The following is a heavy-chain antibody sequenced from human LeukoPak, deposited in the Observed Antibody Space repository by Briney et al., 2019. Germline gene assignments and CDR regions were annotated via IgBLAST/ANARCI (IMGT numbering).Heavy chain of an antibody. Sequence: ASVKVSCKASGYTFTSYAMHWVRQAPGQRLEWMGWINAGTGDTKYSQKFQGRVTITRNTSISTAYMELSSLRSEDTAVYYCARANRRRGLLECGYWGQGTLVTVSS. J-gene: IGHJ4*02. CDR1: GYTFTSYA. CDR2: INAGTGDT. D-gene: IGHD1-26*01. CDR3: ARANRRRGLLECGY. V-gene: IGHV1-3*01.